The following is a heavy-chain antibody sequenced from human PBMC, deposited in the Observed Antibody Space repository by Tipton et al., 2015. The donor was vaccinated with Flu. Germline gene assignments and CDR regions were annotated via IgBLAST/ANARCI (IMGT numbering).Heavy chain of an antibody. CDR2: IYYSGST. V-gene: IGHV4-59*08. D-gene: IGHD2-15*01. CDR1: GGSISSYY. CDR3: ARRYCSGGSCVTGWFDP. J-gene: IGHJ5*02. Sequence: TLSLTCTVSGGSISSYYWSWIRQPPGKGLEWIGYIYYSGSTYYNPSLKSRVTISVDTSKNQFSLKLSSVTAADTAVYYCARRYCSGGSCVTGWFDPWGQGTLVTVSS.